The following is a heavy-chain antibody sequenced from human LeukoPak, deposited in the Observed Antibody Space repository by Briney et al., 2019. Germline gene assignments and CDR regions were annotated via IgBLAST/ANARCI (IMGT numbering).Heavy chain of an antibody. D-gene: IGHD1-26*01. CDR3: AKAKNLIVGATGSFDY. Sequence: GRSLRLSCAASGFTFSSYGMHWVRQAPGKGLEWVAVISYDGSNKYYADSVKGRFTISRDNSKNTLYLQMNSLRAEDTAVYYCAKAKNLIVGATGSFDYWGQGTLVTVSS. J-gene: IGHJ4*02. V-gene: IGHV3-30*18. CDR1: GFTFSSYG. CDR2: ISYDGSNK.